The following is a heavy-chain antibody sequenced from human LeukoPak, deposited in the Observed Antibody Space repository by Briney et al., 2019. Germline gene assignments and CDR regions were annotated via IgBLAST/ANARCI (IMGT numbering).Heavy chain of an antibody. J-gene: IGHJ4*02. Sequence: ASVKVSCKASGGTFSSYAISWVRQAPGQGLEWMGGIIPIFGTANYAQKFQGRVTITADESTSTAYMELSSLRSEDMAVYYCARDFWSGYLRFWGQGTLVTVSS. V-gene: IGHV1-69*13. CDR3: ARDFWSGYLRF. CDR1: GGTFSSYA. D-gene: IGHD3-3*01. CDR2: IIPIFGTA.